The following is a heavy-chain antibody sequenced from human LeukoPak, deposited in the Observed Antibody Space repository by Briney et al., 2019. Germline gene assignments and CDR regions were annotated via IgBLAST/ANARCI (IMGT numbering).Heavy chain of an antibody. D-gene: IGHD3-22*01. CDR1: GGSISSGDYY. Sequence: TSETLSLTCTVSGGSISSGDYYWSWIRQPPGKGLEWIGYIYYSGSTYYNPSLKSRVTISVDTSKNQFSLKLSSVTAADTAVYYCARDYYDSSGYSLDYWGQGTLVTVSS. V-gene: IGHV4-30-4*01. CDR2: IYYSGST. CDR3: ARDYYDSSGYSLDY. J-gene: IGHJ4*02.